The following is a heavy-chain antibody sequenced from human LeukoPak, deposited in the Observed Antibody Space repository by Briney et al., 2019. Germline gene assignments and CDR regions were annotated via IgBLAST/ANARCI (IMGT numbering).Heavy chain of an antibody. CDR3: AILPRGFGGGDFDY. V-gene: IGHV3-21*01. J-gene: IGHJ4*02. Sequence: GGSLRLSCAASGFTFSSYAMSWVRQAPGKGLEWVSSISSSSSYIYYADSVKGRFTISRDNAKNSLYLQMNSLRAEDTAVYYCAILPRGFGGGDFDYWGQGTLVTVSS. CDR2: ISSSSSYI. CDR1: GFTFSSYA. D-gene: IGHD3-3*01.